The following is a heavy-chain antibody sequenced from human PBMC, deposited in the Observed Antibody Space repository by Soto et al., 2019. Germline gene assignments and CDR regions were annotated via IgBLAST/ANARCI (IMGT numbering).Heavy chain of an antibody. D-gene: IGHD3-10*01. Sequence: QVQLVQSGAEVKKPGASVKVSCKASGYTFTGYYMHWVRQAPGQGLEWMGWINPNSGGTNYAQKFQGRVTMTRDTSISTDYMELSRLRSDDTAVYYCAREKGILLWFGEVPNQEGGFDPWGQGTLVTVSS. CDR1: GYTFTGYY. J-gene: IGHJ5*02. V-gene: IGHV1-2*02. CDR2: INPNSGGT. CDR3: AREKGILLWFGEVPNQEGGFDP.